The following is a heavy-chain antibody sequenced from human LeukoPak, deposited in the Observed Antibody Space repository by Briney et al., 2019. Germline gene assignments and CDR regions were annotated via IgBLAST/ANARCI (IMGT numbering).Heavy chain of an antibody. Sequence: SQTLSLTCTVSGGSISSGSYYWSWIRQPAGKGLEWIGRIYTSGSTNYNPSLKSRVTISVDTSKNQFSLKLSSVTAADTAVYYCARAAAGHFDYWGQGTLVTVSS. CDR2: IYTSGST. D-gene: IGHD6-13*01. J-gene: IGHJ4*02. CDR3: ARAAAGHFDY. V-gene: IGHV4-61*02. CDR1: GGSISSGSYY.